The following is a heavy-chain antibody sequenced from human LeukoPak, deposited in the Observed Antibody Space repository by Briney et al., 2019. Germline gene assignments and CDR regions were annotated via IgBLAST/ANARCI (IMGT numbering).Heavy chain of an antibody. V-gene: IGHV3-23*01. CDR1: GFTFSSYG. CDR2: ISGSGGSR. J-gene: IGHJ4*02. CDR3: AKETFRD. Sequence: SGGSLRLSCASSGFTFSSYGMTWVRQAPGKGLEWVSGISGSGGSRYYADSVKGRFTISRDNSKNTLYLEMNSLRAEDTAVYYCAKETFRDWGQGTLVTVSS. D-gene: IGHD3-10*01.